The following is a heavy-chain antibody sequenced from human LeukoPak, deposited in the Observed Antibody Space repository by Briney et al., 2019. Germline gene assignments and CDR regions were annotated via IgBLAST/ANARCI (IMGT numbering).Heavy chain of an antibody. J-gene: IGHJ5*02. V-gene: IGHV4-59*01. Sequence: SETLSLTCTVSGGSISSYYWSWIRQPPGKGLEWIGYTHYSGSTNYNPSLKSRVTISVDTSKNQFSLKLSSVTAADTAVYYCARGSAMVTTYRGGNWFDPWGQGTLVTVSS. CDR3: ARGSAMVTTYRGGNWFDP. D-gene: IGHD5-18*01. CDR2: THYSGST. CDR1: GGSISSYY.